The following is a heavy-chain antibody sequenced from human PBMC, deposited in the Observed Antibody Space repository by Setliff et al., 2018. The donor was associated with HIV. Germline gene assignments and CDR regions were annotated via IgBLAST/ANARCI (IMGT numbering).Heavy chain of an antibody. CDR1: GGSSSTSNW. CDR2: IYYSGST. J-gene: IGHJ4*02. D-gene: IGHD2-2*01. CDR3: ARKGSISRSQAYYYDF. V-gene: IGHV4-28*06. Sequence: SETLALTCTVSGGSSSTSNWWGWIRQTPGKGLEWIGYIYYSGSTNYNPSLKRRVPMSLDTSKHQFPLKLNSVTALDTAVYFCARKGSISRSQAYYYDFWGQGTLVTVSS.